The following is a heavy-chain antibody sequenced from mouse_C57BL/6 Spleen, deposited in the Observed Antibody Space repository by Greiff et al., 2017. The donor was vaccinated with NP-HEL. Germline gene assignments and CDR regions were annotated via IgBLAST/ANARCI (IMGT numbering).Heavy chain of an antibody. Sequence: EVKLMESGGGLVKPGGSLKLSCAASGFTFSDYGMHWVRQAPEQGLEWVADISSGSSTIHYADTVKGRFTISRDNAKNTLFLQMTSLRSEDTAMYYCARDWDGYFDVWGTGTTVTVSS. CDR1: GFTFSDYG. D-gene: IGHD4-1*01. J-gene: IGHJ1*03. CDR2: ISSGSSTI. V-gene: IGHV5-17*01. CDR3: ARDWDGYFDV.